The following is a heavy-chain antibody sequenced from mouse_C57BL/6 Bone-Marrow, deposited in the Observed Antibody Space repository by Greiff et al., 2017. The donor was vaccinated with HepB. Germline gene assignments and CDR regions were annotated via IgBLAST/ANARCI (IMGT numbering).Heavy chain of an antibody. D-gene: IGHD1-1*01. V-gene: IGHV1-69*01. CDR1: GYTFTSYW. Sequence: QVQLQQPGAELVMPGASVKLSCKASGYTFTSYWMHWVKQRPGQGLEWIGEIDPSDSYTNYNQKFKGKSTLTVAKSSSTAYMELNSLTSEVSAVYCCANYYGTSWFAYWGQGTLVTVSA. CDR2: IDPSDSYT. CDR3: ANYYGTSWFAY. J-gene: IGHJ3*01.